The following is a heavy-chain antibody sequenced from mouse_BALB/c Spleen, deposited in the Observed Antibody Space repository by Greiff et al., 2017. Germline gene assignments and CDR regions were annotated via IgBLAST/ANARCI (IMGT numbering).Heavy chain of an antibody. Sequence: KGLEWVARIRSKSNNYATYYADSVKDRFTISRDDSQSMLYLQMNNLKTEDTAMYYCVRQSFRYDVGEAMDYWGQGTSVTLSS. D-gene: IGHD2-14*01. J-gene: IGHJ4*01. CDR2: IRSKSNNYAT. CDR3: VRQSFRYDVGEAMDY. V-gene: IGHV10S3*01.